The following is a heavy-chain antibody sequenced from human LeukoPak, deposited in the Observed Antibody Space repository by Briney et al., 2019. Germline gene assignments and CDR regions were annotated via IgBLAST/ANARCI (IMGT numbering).Heavy chain of an antibody. D-gene: IGHD2-2*01. CDR1: GFTFSSYA. Sequence: GGSLRLSCAASGFTFSSYAMSWVRQAPGKGLEWVSAISGSGGSTYYADSVKGRFTISRDNSKNALYLQMNSLRAEDTAVYYCAKSGCSSTSSYVDYWGQGTLVTVSS. CDR2: ISGSGGST. V-gene: IGHV3-23*01. J-gene: IGHJ4*02. CDR3: AKSGCSSTSSYVDY.